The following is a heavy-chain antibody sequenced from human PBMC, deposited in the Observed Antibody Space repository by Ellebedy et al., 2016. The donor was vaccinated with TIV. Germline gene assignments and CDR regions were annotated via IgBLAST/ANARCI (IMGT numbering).Heavy chain of an antibody. J-gene: IGHJ4*02. CDR1: GYSFPIYW. CDR2: IYPRNSDI. Sequence: GESLKISXKGSGYSFPIYWIAWVRQMPGKGLEWMGIIYPRNSDIRYSPSFQGQVTISADKSISTAYLQWNSLKASDTAMYYCARQDGSGLYYFDFWGQGTLVTVSS. CDR3: ARQDGSGLYYFDF. D-gene: IGHD6-19*01. V-gene: IGHV5-51*01.